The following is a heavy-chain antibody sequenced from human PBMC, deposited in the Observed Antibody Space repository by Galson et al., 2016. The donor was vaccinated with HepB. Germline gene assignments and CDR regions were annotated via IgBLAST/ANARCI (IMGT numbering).Heavy chain of an antibody. J-gene: IGHJ4*02. CDR2: IGGGGGGT. Sequence: SLRLSCAASGFTFSGHSMSWVRRAPGKGLEWVSVIGGGGGGTYYGDSVKGRFTTSRDNSRNTLYLQMNSLRAEDTAIYYCAKGEGHCISTSCTGFYDCWGQGALVTVSS. V-gene: IGHV3-23*01. CDR3: AKGEGHCISTSCTGFYDC. CDR1: GFTFSGHS. D-gene: IGHD2-2*01.